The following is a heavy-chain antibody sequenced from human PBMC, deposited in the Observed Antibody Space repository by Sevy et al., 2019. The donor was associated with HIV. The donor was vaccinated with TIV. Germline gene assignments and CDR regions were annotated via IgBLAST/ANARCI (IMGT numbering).Heavy chain of an antibody. D-gene: IGHD2-15*01. CDR3: ARDGNGMDV. CDR2: FDTSGST. J-gene: IGHJ6*02. Sequence: SETLSLTCTVSGDSISSYYWSWIRQPAGKGLEWIGRFDTSGSTNDNPSLKSRLSMSVDTSKNQFSLKLSSVTAADTAVYYCARDGNGMDVWGQGTMVTVSS. V-gene: IGHV4-4*07. CDR1: GDSISSYY.